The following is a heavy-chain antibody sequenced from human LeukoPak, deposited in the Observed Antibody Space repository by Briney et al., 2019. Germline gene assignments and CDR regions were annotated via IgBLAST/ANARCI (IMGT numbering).Heavy chain of an antibody. D-gene: IGHD6-13*01. CDR3: ARGIAAALFDP. Sequence: GGSLRLSCAASGFTFSSYWMQWVRQAPGKGLVWVSRINTDGSSTSYADSVKGRFTISRDNAKNTLYLQMNSLRAEDTAVYYCARGIAAALFDPWGQGTLVTASS. CDR2: INTDGSST. J-gene: IGHJ5*02. V-gene: IGHV3-74*01. CDR1: GFTFSSYW.